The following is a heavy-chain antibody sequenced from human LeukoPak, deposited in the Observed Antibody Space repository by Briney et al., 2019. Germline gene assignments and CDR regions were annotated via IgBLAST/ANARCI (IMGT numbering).Heavy chain of an antibody. V-gene: IGHV3-23*01. CDR3: VRDFSRTRLERPFDY. CDR2: ISGSGGST. CDR1: GFTFSSYA. Sequence: PGGSLRLSCAASGFTFSSYAMSWVRQAPGKGLEWVSAISGSGGSTYYADSVKGRFTISRDNYKDTLYLQMNSLTAEDTAVYYCVRDFSRTRLERPFDYWGQGTLVTVSS. J-gene: IGHJ4*02. D-gene: IGHD1-1*01.